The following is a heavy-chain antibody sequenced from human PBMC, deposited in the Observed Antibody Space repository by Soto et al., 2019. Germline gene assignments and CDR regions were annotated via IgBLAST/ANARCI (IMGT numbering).Heavy chain of an antibody. D-gene: IGHD1-26*01. Sequence: GVLRLSCAASGFTFSSYGMHWVRQAPGKGLEWVAVISYDGSNKYYADSVKGRFTISRDNSKNTLYLQMNSLRAEDTAVYYCAKDVVVGATTGLGDYYYYYGMDVWGQGTTVTVSS. CDR1: GFTFSSYG. V-gene: IGHV3-30*18. CDR2: ISYDGSNK. CDR3: AKDVVVGATTGLGDYYYYYGMDV. J-gene: IGHJ6*02.